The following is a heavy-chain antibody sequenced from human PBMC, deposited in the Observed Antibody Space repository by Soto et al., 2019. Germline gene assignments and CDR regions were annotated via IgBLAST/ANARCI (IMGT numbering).Heavy chain of an antibody. V-gene: IGHV3-23*01. CDR2: ISGSGGTT. CDR1: GFTFSSYD. CDR3: AKDRDSFDRRIYCDD. Sequence: EVQLLESGGGLEQSGGSLRLSCAGSGFTFSSYDMTWVRQAPGRGLEWVSFISGSGGTTNYADSVKGRFTISRDNSKNMLYLQMNNLRAEDTAVYYCAKDRDSFDRRIYCDDWGQGTLVTVSS. D-gene: IGHD2-21*01. J-gene: IGHJ4*02.